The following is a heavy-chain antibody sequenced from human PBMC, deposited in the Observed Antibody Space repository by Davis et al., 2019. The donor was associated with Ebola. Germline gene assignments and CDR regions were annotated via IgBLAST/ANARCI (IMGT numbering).Heavy chain of an antibody. CDR3: ARSRGGPHAFDI. CDR2: ISYDGSNK. Sequence: PGGSLRLSCAASGFTFSSYWMSWVRQAPGKGLEWVAVISYDGSNKYYADSVKGRFTISRDNSKNTLYLQMNSLRAEDTAVYYCARSRGGPHAFDIWGQGTMVTVSS. D-gene: IGHD2-15*01. V-gene: IGHV3-30-3*01. CDR1: GFTFSSYW. J-gene: IGHJ3*02.